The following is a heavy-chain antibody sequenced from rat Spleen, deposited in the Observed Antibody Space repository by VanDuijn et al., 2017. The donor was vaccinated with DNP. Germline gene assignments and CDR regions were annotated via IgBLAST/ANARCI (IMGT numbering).Heavy chain of an antibody. Sequence: EVQLVESGGGLVQPGRSLKLSCAASGFTFSNYDMAWVRQAPTKGLEWVASISTSGGSTYYRDSVKGRFTVSRDNAKSTLYLQMDSLRSEDTATYFCARHGEQLFDYWGQGIMVTVSS. CDR2: ISTSGGST. J-gene: IGHJ2*01. V-gene: IGHV5-25*01. D-gene: IGHD1-10*01. CDR3: ARHGEQLFDY. CDR1: GFTFSNYD.